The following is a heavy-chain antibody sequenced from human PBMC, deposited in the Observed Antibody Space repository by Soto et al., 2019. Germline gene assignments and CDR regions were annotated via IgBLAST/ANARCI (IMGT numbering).Heavy chain of an antibody. CDR2: IYSGST. CDR3: AKKGYYPSGKINLFDS. J-gene: IGHJ4*02. Sequence: SETLSLTCAVSGYSITSDYYWGWIRQPPGKGLEWIGSIYSGSTYYNPSLKSRVTISVDTSKNQFSLRLTSVTATDTAMYYCAKKGYYPSGKINLFDSWGQGTLVTVSS. V-gene: IGHV4-38-2*01. CDR1: GYSITSDYY. D-gene: IGHD3-10*01.